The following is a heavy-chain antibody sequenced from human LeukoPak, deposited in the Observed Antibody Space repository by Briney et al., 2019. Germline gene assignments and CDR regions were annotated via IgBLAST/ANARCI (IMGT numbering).Heavy chain of an antibody. CDR2: ISGSAST. J-gene: IGHJ4*02. CDR1: GFTFGIYA. V-gene: IGHV3-23*01. CDR3: AKLYGDYVGFDY. D-gene: IGHD4-17*01. Sequence: GGSLRLSCAASGFTFGIYAMSWVRQAPGKGLEWVSGISGSASTYYADSVKGRFTISRDNSKNTLYLQMNSLRAEDTAVYYCAKLYGDYVGFDYWGQGTLVTVSS.